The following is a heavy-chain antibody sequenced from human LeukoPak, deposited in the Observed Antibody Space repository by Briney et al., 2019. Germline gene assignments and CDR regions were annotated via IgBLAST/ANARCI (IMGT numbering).Heavy chain of an antibody. J-gene: IGHJ4*02. CDR3: ARVRFLEWLSFPLIDY. V-gene: IGHV1-18*01. Sequence: ASVKVSCTAAGYTFTSYGISWVRQAPGQGLEWMGWISAYNGNTNYAQKLQGRVTMTTDTSTSTAYMELRSLRSDDTAVYYCARVRFLEWLSFPLIDYWGQGTLVTVSS. D-gene: IGHD3-3*01. CDR1: GYTFTSYG. CDR2: ISAYNGNT.